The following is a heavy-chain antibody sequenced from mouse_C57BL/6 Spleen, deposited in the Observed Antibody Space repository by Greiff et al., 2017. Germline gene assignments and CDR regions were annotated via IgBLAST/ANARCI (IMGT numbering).Heavy chain of an antibody. CDR1: GYTFTDYN. V-gene: IGHV1-22*01. CDR3: ARLYYGSQYYFDY. CDR2: INPNNGGT. J-gene: IGHJ2*01. Sequence: EVQLQQSGPELVKPGASVKMSCKASGYTFTDYNMHWVKQSHGKSLEWIGYINPNNGGTSYNQKFKGKATFTVNKSSSTAYLELRSLTSEDSAVYYCARLYYGSQYYFDYWGKGTTLAVSS. D-gene: IGHD1-1*01.